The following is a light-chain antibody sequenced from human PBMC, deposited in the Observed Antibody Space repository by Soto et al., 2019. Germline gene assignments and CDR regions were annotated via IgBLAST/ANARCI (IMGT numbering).Light chain of an antibody. CDR1: QSVSTN. V-gene: IGKV3-15*01. J-gene: IGKJ1*01. CDR2: GAS. CDR3: QQYGRSGT. Sequence: IGMKQSPDDLSGPTGGSATLSCRASQSVSTNLAWYQQKPGQAPRLLIHGASTRATGIPARFGGSGSGTDFTLTISRLEPEDFAVYYCQQYGRSGTFGQGTKVDIK.